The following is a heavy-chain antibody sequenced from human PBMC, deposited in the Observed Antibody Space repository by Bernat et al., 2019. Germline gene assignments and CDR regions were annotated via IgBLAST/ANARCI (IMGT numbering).Heavy chain of an antibody. CDR1: GYSFSTHW. CDR3: ARHACGGDCYSDY. CDR2: IYPGDSDT. J-gene: IGHJ4*02. V-gene: IGHV5-51*01. Sequence: EVQLVQSGAEVKKPGESLKISCKGSGYSFSTHWIAWVRQMPGKGLECMGIIYPGDSDTKYSPSFQGPVTISADKSINTAYLQLSGLTASDTAMYYCARHACGGDCYSDYWGQGTLVTVSS. D-gene: IGHD2-21*02.